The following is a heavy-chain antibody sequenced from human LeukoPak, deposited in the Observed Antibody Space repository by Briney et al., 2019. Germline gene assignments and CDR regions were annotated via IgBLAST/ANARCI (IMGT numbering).Heavy chain of an antibody. V-gene: IGHV4-4*07. J-gene: IGHJ4*02. CDR1: GDSITTYD. CDR3: ARHSPSGWYFFDL. Sequence: PSETLSLTCSVSGDSITTYDWSWIRQPAGKGLEWLGQIFTSGSATYNSSLKSRLTMSVDKSKNRVSLKLISITAADTAIYYCARHSPSGWYFFDLWGRGTLVTVSA. CDR2: IFTSGSA. D-gene: IGHD6-19*01.